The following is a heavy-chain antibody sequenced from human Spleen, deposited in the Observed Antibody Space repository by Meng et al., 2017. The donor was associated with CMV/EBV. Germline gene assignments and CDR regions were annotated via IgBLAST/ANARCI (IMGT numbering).Heavy chain of an antibody. Sequence: ASVKVSCKASGYPFTNFYMHWVRQAPGQGLEWMGIINASGGSTNYAQKFQGRVTMTRDTSTSTAYMELRSLRSDDTAVYYCARDLGGATSSWFDPWGQGTLVTVS. CDR3: ARDLGGATSSWFDP. CDR1: GYPFTNFY. D-gene: IGHD1-26*01. V-gene: IGHV1-46*01. CDR2: INASGGST. J-gene: IGHJ5*02.